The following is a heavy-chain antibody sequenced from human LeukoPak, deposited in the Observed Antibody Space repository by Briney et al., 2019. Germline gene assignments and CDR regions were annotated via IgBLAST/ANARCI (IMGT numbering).Heavy chain of an antibody. CDR2: ISGSGGST. V-gene: IGHV3-23*01. D-gene: IGHD2-2*01. Sequence: TGGSLRLSCAASGFTFSSYWMHWVRQAPGKGLEWFSAISGSGGSTYYADSVKGRFTIPRDNSKNTLYLQMNSLRAEHTAVYYCAKDRPTGYCSSPRRQAGFDYWGQGTLVTVSS. CDR3: AKDRPTGYCSSPRRQAGFDY. J-gene: IGHJ4*02. CDR1: GFTFSSYW.